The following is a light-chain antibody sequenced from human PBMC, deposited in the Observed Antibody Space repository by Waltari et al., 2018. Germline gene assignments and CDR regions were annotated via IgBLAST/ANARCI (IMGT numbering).Light chain of an antibody. J-gene: IGLJ1*01. CDR3: GTSTTTRNHV. CDR1: SSAVGAYNY. CDR2: DVS. V-gene: IGLV2-14*03. Sequence: QSALTQPASVSGSPGQSITISCSGPSSAVGAYNYVCWYQQHPGKAPKLIIYDVSVRPSGVSNRFSGSKSGNTASLTISGLHTEDEADYYCGTSTTTRNHVFGTGTKVTVL.